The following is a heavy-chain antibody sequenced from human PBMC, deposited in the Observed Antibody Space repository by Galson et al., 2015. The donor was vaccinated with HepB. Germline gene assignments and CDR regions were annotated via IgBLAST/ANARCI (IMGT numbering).Heavy chain of an antibody. CDR3: ARPVGPGSYYLPTDY. D-gene: IGHD3-10*01. J-gene: IGHJ4*02. CDR2: INPSGGST. V-gene: IGHV1-46*01. Sequence: SVKVSCKASGYTFTSYYMHWVRQAPGQGLEWMGIINPSGGSTSYAQKFQGRVTMTMDTSTSTVYMELSSLRSEDTAVYYCARPVGPGSYYLPTDYWGQGTLVTVSS. CDR1: GYTFTSYY.